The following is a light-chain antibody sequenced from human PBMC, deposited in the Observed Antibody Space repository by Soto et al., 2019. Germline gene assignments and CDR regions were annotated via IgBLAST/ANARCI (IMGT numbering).Light chain of an antibody. J-gene: IGKJ5*01. CDR2: GAS. Sequence: DIQMTQSPSSVSASVGDRVXITCRASQDLSSWLAWYQQKPGRAPKXXIYGASTLQSGVPARFSGSGAGTDFTLTISNLQPEDFATYYCQQLNAYPLTFGQGTRLEIK. V-gene: IGKV1D-12*01. CDR1: QDLSSW. CDR3: QQLNAYPLT.